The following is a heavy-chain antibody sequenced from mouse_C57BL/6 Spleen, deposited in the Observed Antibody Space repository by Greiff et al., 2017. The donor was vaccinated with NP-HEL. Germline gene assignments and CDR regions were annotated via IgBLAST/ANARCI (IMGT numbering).Heavy chain of an antibody. CDR1: GYTFTSYW. J-gene: IGHJ4*01. D-gene: IGHD2-4*01. CDR3: ARCEGYDYDVYYYAMDY. V-gene: IGHV1-72*01. CDR2: IDPNSGGT. Sequence: QVQLQQPGAELVKPGASVKLSCKASGYTFTSYWMHWVKQRPGRGLEWIGRIDPNSGGTKYNEKFKSKATMTVDKPSSTAYMQLISLTSEDSAVYYCARCEGYDYDVYYYAMDYWGQGTSVTVSS.